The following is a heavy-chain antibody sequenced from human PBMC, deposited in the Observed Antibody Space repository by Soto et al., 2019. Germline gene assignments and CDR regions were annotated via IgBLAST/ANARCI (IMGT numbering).Heavy chain of an antibody. J-gene: IGHJ4*02. D-gene: IGHD2-15*01. CDR3: ARDRYCSGGSCYHFDY. Sequence: QVQLVQSGAEVKKPGASVKVSCKASGYTFTSYGISWVRQAPGQGLEWMGWISAYNGNTNYAQKLQGRVTMTTDTYTSTDYMELRSLRSDDTAVYYCARDRYCSGGSCYHFDYWGQGTLVNVSS. CDR2: ISAYNGNT. V-gene: IGHV1-18*01. CDR1: GYTFTSYG.